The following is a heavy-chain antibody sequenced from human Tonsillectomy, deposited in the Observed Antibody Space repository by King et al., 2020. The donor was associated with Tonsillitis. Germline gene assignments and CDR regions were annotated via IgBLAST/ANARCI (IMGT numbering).Heavy chain of an antibody. D-gene: IGHD1-1*01. CDR3: VRTGDQATRALREADY. CDR1: GFTFSSHS. Sequence: VQLVESGGGLVKPGGSLRLSCAASGFTFSSHSMYWVRQPPGKGLEWVSSISGSGSDKYYVDSVKGRFTISRDNVENSLNLQMNSLRADDTAVYYCVRTGDQATRALREADYWGQGTLVTVSS. J-gene: IGHJ4*02. V-gene: IGHV3-21*01. CDR2: ISGSGSDK.